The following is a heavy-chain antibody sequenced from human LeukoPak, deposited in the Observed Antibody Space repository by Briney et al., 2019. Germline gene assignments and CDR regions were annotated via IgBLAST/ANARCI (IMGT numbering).Heavy chain of an antibody. CDR3: AKSTSNDGGDYYYYMDV. V-gene: IGHV3-23*01. Sequence: GGSLRLSCAASGLTFSSYGMSWVRQAPGKGLEWVSAISGSDGSTYYADSVKGRFTISRDNSKNTLYLQMNSLRAEDTAVYYCAKSTSNDGGDYYYYMDVWGKGTTVTISS. D-gene: IGHD2-2*01. CDR1: GLTFSSYG. J-gene: IGHJ6*03. CDR2: ISGSDGST.